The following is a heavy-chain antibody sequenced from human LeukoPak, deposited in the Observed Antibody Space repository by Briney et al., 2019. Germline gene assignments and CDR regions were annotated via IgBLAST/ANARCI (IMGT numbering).Heavy chain of an antibody. V-gene: IGHV4-34*01. Sequence: SETLSLTCAVYGGSFSGNNWSWIRNPPGKGQEWIGEMNHSGSTNYNPSLKSRVTISVDTSKNQFSLKLSSVTAADTAVYYCARGRGLRYFDWPPFMDVWGKGTTVTVSS. D-gene: IGHD3-9*01. CDR3: ARGRGLRYFDWPPFMDV. CDR1: GGSFSGNN. J-gene: IGHJ6*03. CDR2: MNHSGST.